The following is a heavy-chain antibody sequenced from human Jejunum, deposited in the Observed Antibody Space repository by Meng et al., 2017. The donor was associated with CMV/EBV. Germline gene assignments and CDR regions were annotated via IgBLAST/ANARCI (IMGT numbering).Heavy chain of an antibody. CDR1: FTFSNYG. CDR3: AKDLFARGRYSAYLDS. Sequence: FTFSNYGVHWVRLAPGKGLEWVAVVRHDGNKKSYAYSVRGRFTISRDNSNNTVSLQMSSLRPEDTAVYYCAKDLFARGRYSAYLDSWGQGTQVTVSS. CDR2: VRHDGNKK. J-gene: IGHJ4*02. V-gene: IGHV3-30*02. D-gene: IGHD1-26*01.